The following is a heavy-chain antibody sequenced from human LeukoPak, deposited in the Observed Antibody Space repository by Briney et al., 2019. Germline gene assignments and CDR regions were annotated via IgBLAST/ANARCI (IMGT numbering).Heavy chain of an antibody. D-gene: IGHD6-19*01. CDR2: IYTSGST. J-gene: IGHJ6*02. CDR3: ARGSWLVRDYYGMDV. CDR1: GGSISSYY. V-gene: IGHV4-4*07. Sequence: KASETLSLTCTVSGGSISSYYWSWIRQPAGKGLEWIGRIYTSGSTNYNPSLKSRVTMSVDTSKNQFSLKLSSVTAADTAVYYCARGSWLVRDYYGMDVWGQGTTVTVSS.